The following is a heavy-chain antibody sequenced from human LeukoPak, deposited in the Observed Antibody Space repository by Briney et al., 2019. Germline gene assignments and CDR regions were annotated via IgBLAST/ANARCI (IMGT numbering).Heavy chain of an antibody. CDR2: INHSGST. J-gene: IGHJ4*02. CDR3: ARGAVAAAGTEIFDY. D-gene: IGHD6-13*01. CDR1: GGSFSGYY. V-gene: IGHV4-34*01. Sequence: PSETLSLTCAVYGGSFSGYYWSWIRQPPGKGLEWIGEINHSGSTNYKPSLKSRVTISVDTSKNQFSLKLSSVTAADTAVYYCARGAVAAAGTEIFDYWGQGTLVTVSS.